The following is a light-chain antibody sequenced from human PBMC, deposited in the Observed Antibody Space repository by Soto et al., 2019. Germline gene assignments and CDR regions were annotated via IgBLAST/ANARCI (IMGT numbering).Light chain of an antibody. CDR1: QSVSSY. CDR2: DAA. Sequence: VLTQSPATLSLSPGERATLSCRASQSVSSYLAWYQQKPGQAPRVVIYDAANRAPGIPARFSGSGSGTDFTLTISSLEPEDFAVYYCLQRSSWPLTFGQGTKLEIK. V-gene: IGKV3-11*01. CDR3: LQRSSWPLT. J-gene: IGKJ2*01.